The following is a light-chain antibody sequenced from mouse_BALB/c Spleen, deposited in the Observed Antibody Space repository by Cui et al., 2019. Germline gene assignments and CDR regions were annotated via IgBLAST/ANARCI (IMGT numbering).Light chain of an antibody. CDR3: QQYSSYPLT. CDR1: QDVGTA. V-gene: IGKV6-23*01. Sequence: IVMTQSHKFMSTSVGDRVSITCKASQDVGTAVAWYQQKPGQSPKLLIYWASTRNTGVPDRFTGSGSGTDFTLTISNVQSEDLADYFCQQYSSYPLTFGSGTKLEIK. J-gene: IGKJ4*01. CDR2: WAS.